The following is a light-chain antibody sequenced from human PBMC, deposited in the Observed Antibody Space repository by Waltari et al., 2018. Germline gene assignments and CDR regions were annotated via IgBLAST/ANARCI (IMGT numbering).Light chain of an antibody. CDR1: QSVGTNY. Sequence: EIVLTQSPGTLSLSPEERVTLSCRASQSVGTNYLAWYQQKPGQAPRLLIYGTSSRATGIPDRFSGSGYGTDFTLTISRLEPEDFAVYYCQQFGSSPWTFGHGTKVEIK. CDR3: QQFGSSPWT. J-gene: IGKJ1*01. V-gene: IGKV3-20*01. CDR2: GTS.